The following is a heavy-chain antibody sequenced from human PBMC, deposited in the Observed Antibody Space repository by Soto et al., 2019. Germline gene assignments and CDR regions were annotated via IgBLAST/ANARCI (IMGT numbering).Heavy chain of an antibody. CDR1: GYTFTSYY. CDR3: ARDHTAMVSPYYYYGMDV. V-gene: IGHV1-46*01. CDR2: INPSGGST. Sequence: GASVKVSCKASGYTFTSYYMHWVRQAPGQGLEWMGIINPSGGSTSYAQKFQGRVTMTRDTSTSTVYMELSSLRSEDTAVYYCARDHTAMVSPYYYYGMDVWGQGTTVTVSS. J-gene: IGHJ6*02. D-gene: IGHD5-18*01.